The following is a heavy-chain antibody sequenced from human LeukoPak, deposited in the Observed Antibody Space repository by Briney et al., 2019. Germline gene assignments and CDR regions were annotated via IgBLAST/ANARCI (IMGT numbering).Heavy chain of an antibody. CDR2: INPHSGTT. D-gene: IGHD3-10*01. J-gene: IGHJ4*02. V-gene: IGHV1-2*07. Sequence: ASVKVSCKASGYTFTDYYMHWVRQAPGQGLEWMGWINPHSGTTDYVHKFQGRVTMTRDTSISTAHMELSRLRSDDTAVYYCARARGGGSGDYWGQGTLVTVSS. CDR1: GYTFTDYY. CDR3: ARARGGGSGDY.